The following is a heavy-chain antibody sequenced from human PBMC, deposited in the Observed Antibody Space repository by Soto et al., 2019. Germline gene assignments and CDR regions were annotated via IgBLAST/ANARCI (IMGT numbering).Heavy chain of an antibody. D-gene: IGHD3-10*01. J-gene: IGHJ6*02. CDR1: EFTFSNYG. CDR2: ILNDGSNR. Sequence: QVQLVECGGGVVQPGRSLRLSCAASEFTFSNYGMHWVRQAPGKGLEWLAVILNDGSNRYHADSVKDRFTISRDNSKNTLYLQMNSLRAEDTAVYYCARDDEYSGNGMDVWGQGTTVTVS. V-gene: IGHV3-33*01. CDR3: ARDDEYSGNGMDV.